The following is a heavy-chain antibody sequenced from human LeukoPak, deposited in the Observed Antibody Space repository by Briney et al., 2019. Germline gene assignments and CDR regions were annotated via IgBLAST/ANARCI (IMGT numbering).Heavy chain of an antibody. CDR1: GYTFTGYY. D-gene: IGHD6-6*01. J-gene: IGHJ4*02. CDR3: ATSLGSMARVDY. CDR2: INPNSGGT. V-gene: IGHV1-2*02. Sequence: GASVKVSCKASGYTFTGYYMHWVRQAPGQGLEWMGWINPNSGGTNYAQKFQGRVTMTRDTSISTAFLQWSSLKASDTAMYYCATSLGSMARVDYWGQGTLVTVSS.